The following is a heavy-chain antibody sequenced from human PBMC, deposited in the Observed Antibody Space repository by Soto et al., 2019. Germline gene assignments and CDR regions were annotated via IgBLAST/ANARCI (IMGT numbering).Heavy chain of an antibody. CDR2: IYYSGST. J-gene: IGHJ5*02. CDR3: AGVFRSPDGWFDP. CDR1: GGSISSYY. Sequence: PSETLSLTCTVSGGSISSYYWSWIRQPPGKGLEWIGYIYYSGSTNYNPSLKSRVTISVDTSKNQCSLKLSSVTAADTAVYYCAGVFRSPDGWFDPWGKGPLVIVSS. V-gene: IGHV4-59*01. D-gene: IGHD3-10*02.